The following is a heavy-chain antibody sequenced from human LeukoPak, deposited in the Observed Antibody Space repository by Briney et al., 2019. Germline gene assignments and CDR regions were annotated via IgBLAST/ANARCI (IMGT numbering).Heavy chain of an antibody. CDR1: GFTFSFFW. CDR2: IKQDGSEE. CDR3: ARRIVGAAD. D-gene: IGHD1-26*01. J-gene: IGHJ4*02. Sequence: PGGSLRLSCAASGFTFSFFWMSWVRQAPGKGLEWVASIKQDGSEEYCVDSVKGRFTISRDNAKNLLYLQMNSLRAEDTAVYYCARRIVGAADWGQGTLVTVSS. V-gene: IGHV3-7*01.